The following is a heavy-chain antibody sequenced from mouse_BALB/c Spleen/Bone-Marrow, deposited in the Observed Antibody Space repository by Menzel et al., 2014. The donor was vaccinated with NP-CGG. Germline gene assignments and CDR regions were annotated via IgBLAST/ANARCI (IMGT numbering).Heavy chain of an antibody. Sequence: EVQLVESGGDLVKPGGSLKLSCAASGFTFSSYGMSWVRQTPDKRLEWVATISSGGSYTYYPDSVKGRFTISRDNAKNTLYLQMSSLESEDTAMYYCARQTVGSGVDYWGQGTTLTVSS. D-gene: IGHD3-1*01. CDR2: ISSGGSYT. CDR3: ARQTVGSGVDY. J-gene: IGHJ2*01. CDR1: GFTFSSYG. V-gene: IGHV5-6*01.